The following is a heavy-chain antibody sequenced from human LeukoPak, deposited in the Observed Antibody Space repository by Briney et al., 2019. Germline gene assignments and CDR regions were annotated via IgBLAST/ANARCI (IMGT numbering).Heavy chain of an antibody. J-gene: IGHJ6*02. CDR3: ARVDGSGSYFYYYYGMDV. V-gene: IGHV3-53*01. D-gene: IGHD3-10*01. Sequence: GGSLRLSCAASGFTFRSYWMSWVRQAPGKGLEWVSFIYSGGSTYYADSVKGRFTISRDNSKNTLYLQMNSLRAEDTAVYYCARVDGSGSYFYYYYGMDVWGQGTTVTVSS. CDR2: IYSGGST. CDR1: GFTFRSYW.